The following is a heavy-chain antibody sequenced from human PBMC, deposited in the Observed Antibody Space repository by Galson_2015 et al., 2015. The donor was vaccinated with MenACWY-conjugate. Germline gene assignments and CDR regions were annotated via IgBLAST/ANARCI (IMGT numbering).Heavy chain of an antibody. CDR1: GFTFSSYS. V-gene: IGHV3-48*04. D-gene: IGHD6-13*01. CDR2: ISSSSSTI. CDR3: ARDTVAEQQPGKPNWFDP. J-gene: IGHJ5*02. Sequence: SLRLSCAASGFTFSSYSMNWVRQAPGKGLEWVSYISSSSSTIYYADSVKGRFTISRDNAKNSLYLQMNSLRAEDTAVYYCARDTVAEQQPGKPNWFDPWGQGTLVTVSS.